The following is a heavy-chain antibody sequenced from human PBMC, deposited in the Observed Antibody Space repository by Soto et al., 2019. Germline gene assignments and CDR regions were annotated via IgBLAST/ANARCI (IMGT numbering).Heavy chain of an antibody. CDR1: AGSISSSSYY. Sequence: SETLSLTCTVSAGSISSSSYYWGWIRQPPGKGLEWIGSIYYSGSTYYNPSLKSRVTISVDTSKNQFSLKLSSVTAADTAVYYCARLSLDYDFWSGYYGMDVWGQGTMVTVSS. CDR3: ARLSLDYDFWSGYYGMDV. J-gene: IGHJ6*02. D-gene: IGHD3-3*01. V-gene: IGHV4-39*01. CDR2: IYYSGST.